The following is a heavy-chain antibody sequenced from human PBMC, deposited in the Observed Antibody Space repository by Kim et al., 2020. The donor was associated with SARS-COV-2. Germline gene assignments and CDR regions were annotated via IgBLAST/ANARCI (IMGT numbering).Heavy chain of an antibody. V-gene: IGHV5-51*01. J-gene: IGHJ4*02. CDR2: IYPGDSDA. CDR1: GFTFTDYW. CDR3: ARQGVFERSGYYPFDY. Sequence: GESLKISCKGSGFTFTDYWIAWVRQMPGKGLEWMGMIYPGDSDARYSPSFQGQVTFSTDKSISTTFLQWNSLKASDTATYYCARQGVFERSGYYPFDYWGQGTLVTVSS. D-gene: IGHD3-3*01.